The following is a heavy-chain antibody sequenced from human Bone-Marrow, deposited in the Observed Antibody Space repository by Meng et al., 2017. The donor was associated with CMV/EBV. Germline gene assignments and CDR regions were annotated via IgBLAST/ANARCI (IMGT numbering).Heavy chain of an antibody. Sequence: QVQLQQWGAGLLKPSETLSLTCTVYGGSFSTYFWSWIRQSPGKGLEWLGEISPLGGTSYNPSLKSRVTISLDTSNKQISLRLTSVTAADTAVYYCARGATKFDSWGQGTLVTVSS. V-gene: IGHV4-34*01. D-gene: IGHD5-24*01. J-gene: IGHJ4*02. CDR2: ISPLGGT. CDR3: ARGATKFDS. CDR1: GGSFSTYF.